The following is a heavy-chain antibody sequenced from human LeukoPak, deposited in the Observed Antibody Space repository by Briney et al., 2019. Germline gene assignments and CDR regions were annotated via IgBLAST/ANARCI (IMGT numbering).Heavy chain of an antibody. CDR3: AKDGGNYYDSDGSYLMRSYMDV. D-gene: IGHD3-22*01. V-gene: IGHV3-23*01. CDR1: GFTFSTYA. CDR2: ISGSGGST. Sequence: GGSLRLSCAASGFTFSTYAMNWVRQAPGKGLEWVSAISGSGGSTYYADSVKGRFTISRDNSKNTLYLQMNSLRVEDTAVYYCAKDGGNYYDSDGSYLMRSYMDVWGKGTTVTVSS. J-gene: IGHJ6*03.